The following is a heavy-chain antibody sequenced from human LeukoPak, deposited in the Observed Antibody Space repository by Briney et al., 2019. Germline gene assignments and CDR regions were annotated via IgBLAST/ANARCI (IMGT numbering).Heavy chain of an antibody. V-gene: IGHV3-30*02. CDR1: GFTFSSYG. D-gene: IGHD3-22*01. CDR3: AKEGVARFYDSSGYLDY. Sequence: GGSLRLSCAASGFTFSSYGMHWVRQAPGKGLEWVAFIRYDGSNKYYADSVKGRFTISRDNSKNTLYLQMNSLRAEDTAVYYCAKEGVARFYDSSGYLDYWGQGTLVTVSS. J-gene: IGHJ4*02. CDR2: IRYDGSNK.